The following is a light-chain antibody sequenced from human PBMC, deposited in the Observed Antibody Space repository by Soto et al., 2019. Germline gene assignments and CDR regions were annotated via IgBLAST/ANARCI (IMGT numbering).Light chain of an antibody. J-gene: IGKJ1*01. Sequence: DIQMTQSPSPPSASVGDTVTITFRASESIDNWLAWYQQKPGKAPKLLIFAASTLVRGVPSRFSGRGSGTEFTLTISSLQSEDFAVYYCQQYNNWPPSRTFGQGTKVDIK. CDR1: ESIDNW. V-gene: IGKV1-5*01. CDR3: QQYNNWPPSRT. CDR2: AAS.